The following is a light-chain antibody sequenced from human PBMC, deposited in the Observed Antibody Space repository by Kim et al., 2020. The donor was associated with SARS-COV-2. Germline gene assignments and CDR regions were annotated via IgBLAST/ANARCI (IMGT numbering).Light chain of an antibody. J-gene: IGKJ5*01. CDR2: GAS. V-gene: IGKV1-39*01. CDR1: QTITTF. CDR3: QQSFTTPIT. Sequence: AAGDRVTVTCRASQTITTFLNWYQQRPGEAPKLLIYGASTLRSGVPSRFSGSGSGTDFTLTISSLQPEDFATYFCQQSFTTPITFGQGTRLEIK.